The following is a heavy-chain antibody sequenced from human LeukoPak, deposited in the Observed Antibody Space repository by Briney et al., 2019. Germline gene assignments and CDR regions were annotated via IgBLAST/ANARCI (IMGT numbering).Heavy chain of an antibody. CDR2: INHSGST. CDR3: ARLSVRLNLNYDILTGPYYYYMDV. Sequence: PSETLSLTCAVYGGSFSGYYWSWIRQSPGKGLEWIGEINHSGSTNYNPSLKSRVTISVDTSKNQFSLKLSSVTAADTAVYYCARLSVRLNLNYDILTGPYYYYMDVWGKGTTVTISS. D-gene: IGHD3-9*01. J-gene: IGHJ6*03. CDR1: GGSFSGYY. V-gene: IGHV4-34*01.